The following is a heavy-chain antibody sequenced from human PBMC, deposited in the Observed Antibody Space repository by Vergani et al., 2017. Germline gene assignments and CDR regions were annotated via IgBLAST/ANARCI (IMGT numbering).Heavy chain of an antibody. CDR3: ASVASSNSEVTPTDFEF. CDR2: ISAYNGHT. D-gene: IGHD1-1*01. CDR1: GYTFTSYG. Sequence: QVQLVQSGAEVKKPGPSVKVSCKASGYTFTSYGISWVRRAPGKGLEWMGWISAYNGHTNYAQKLQGRVTMTTDTSTSTAYMALRSLRSHDTAVYFCASVASSNSEVTPTDFEFWGQGTMVTVSS. V-gene: IGHV1-18*01. J-gene: IGHJ3*01.